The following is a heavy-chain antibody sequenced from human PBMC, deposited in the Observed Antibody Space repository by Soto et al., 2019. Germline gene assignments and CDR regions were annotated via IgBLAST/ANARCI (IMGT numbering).Heavy chain of an antibody. D-gene: IGHD4-17*01. CDR1: GFAFNTYT. V-gene: IGHV3-21*01. Sequence: GGSLRLSCAASGFAFNTYTMNWVRQAPGKGLEWVSSIGWSATDMYYADSVRGRFTISRDNAENSLYLQTNSLRAEDTAVYYCVGGDHRGYWGQGTLVTVSS. CDR2: IGWSATDM. J-gene: IGHJ4*02. CDR3: VGGDHRGY.